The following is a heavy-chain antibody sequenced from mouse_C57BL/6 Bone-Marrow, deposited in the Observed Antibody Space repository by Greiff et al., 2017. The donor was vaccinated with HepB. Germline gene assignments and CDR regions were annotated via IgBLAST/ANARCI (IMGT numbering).Heavy chain of an antibody. V-gene: IGHV1-15*01. CDR2: IDPETGGT. Sequence: QVQLQQSGAELVRPGASVTLSCKASGYTFTDYEMHWVKQTPVHGLEWIGAIDPETGGTAYNQKFKGKAILTADKSSSTAYMELRSLTSEDSAVYYCTRTADGSSSGDYWGQGTTLTVSS. D-gene: IGHD1-1*01. CDR3: TRTADGSSSGDY. J-gene: IGHJ2*01. CDR1: GYTFTDYE.